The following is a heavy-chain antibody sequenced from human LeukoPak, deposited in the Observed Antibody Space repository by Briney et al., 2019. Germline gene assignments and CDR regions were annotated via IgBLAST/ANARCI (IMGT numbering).Heavy chain of an antibody. CDR1: GFTFSSYA. CDR3: ARESDRIAVAGSGAFDI. D-gene: IGHD6-19*01. V-gene: IGHV3-30-3*01. J-gene: IGHJ3*02. Sequence: GGSLRLSCAASGFTFSSYAMHWVRQAPGKGLEWVAVISYDGSNKYYADSVKGRFTISRDNSKNTLYLQMNSLRAEDTAVYYCARESDRIAVAGSGAFDIWGQGTMVTVSS. CDR2: ISYDGSNK.